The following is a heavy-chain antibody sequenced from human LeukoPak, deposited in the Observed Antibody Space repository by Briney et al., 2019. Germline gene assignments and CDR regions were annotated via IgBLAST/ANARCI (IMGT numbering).Heavy chain of an antibody. D-gene: IGHD1-26*01. J-gene: IGHJ4*02. V-gene: IGHV3-53*01. CDR1: GFTVSSNY. CDR3: AREAYSGSYYGDY. Sequence: PGGSLRLSCAASGFTVSSNYMSWVRQAPGKGLEWVSVIYSGGSTYYADSVKGRFTISRDNSKNTLYLQMNSLRAEDTAVYYCAREAYSGSYYGDYWGQGTLVTVSS. CDR2: IYSGGST.